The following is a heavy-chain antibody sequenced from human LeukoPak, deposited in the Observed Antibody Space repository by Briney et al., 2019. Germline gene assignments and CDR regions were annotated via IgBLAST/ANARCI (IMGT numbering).Heavy chain of an antibody. CDR1: GYTFTSYY. CDR2: INPSGGST. J-gene: IGHJ4*02. V-gene: IGHV1-46*01. Sequence: ASVKVSCKASGYTFTSYYMHWVRQAPGQGLEWMGIINPSGGSTRYAQKFQGRVTMTRDTSTSTVYMELNSLRSEDTAVYYCARVGASSSSLYYFDYWGRGTLVTVSS. D-gene: IGHD6-6*01. CDR3: ARVGASSSSLYYFDY.